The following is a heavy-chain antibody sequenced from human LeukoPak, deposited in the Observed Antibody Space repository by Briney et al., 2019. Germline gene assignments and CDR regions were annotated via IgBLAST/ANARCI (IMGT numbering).Heavy chain of an antibody. V-gene: IGHV3-23*01. J-gene: IGHJ2*01. CDR1: GFTFSSYA. CDR2: ISGSGGST. D-gene: IGHD4-17*01. CDR3: AKDRQLSNDYGDFDL. Sequence: GGSLRLSCAASGFTFSSYAMSWGRQAPGKGLEWVSAISGSGGSTYYADSVKGRFTISKDNSKNTLYLQMNSLRAEDTAVYYCAKDRQLSNDYGDFDLWGRGTLVTISS.